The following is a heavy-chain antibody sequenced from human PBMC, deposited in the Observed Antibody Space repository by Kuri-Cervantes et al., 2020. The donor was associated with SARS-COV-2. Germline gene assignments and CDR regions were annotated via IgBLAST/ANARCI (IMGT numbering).Heavy chain of an antibody. V-gene: IGHV3-30*02. D-gene: IGHD3-3*01. CDR3: AKDYDFWSVYSFDY. CDR1: GFTFINYA. Sequence: GGSLRLSCAASGFTFINYAMNWVRQAPGKGLEWVAFIRYDGSNKYYADSVKGRFTISRDNSKNTLYLQMNSLRAEDTALYYCAKDYDFWSVYSFDYWGQGTLVTVSS. J-gene: IGHJ4*02. CDR2: IRYDGSNK.